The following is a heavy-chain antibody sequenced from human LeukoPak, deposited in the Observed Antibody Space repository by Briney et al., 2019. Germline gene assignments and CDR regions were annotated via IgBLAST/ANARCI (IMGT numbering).Heavy chain of an antibody. J-gene: IGHJ4*02. CDR1: GFTFSTYY. CDR3: ARAVKCDY. CDR2: ISGSGTSAI. Sequence: GGSLRLTCAASGFTFSTYYISWIRQAPGKGLEWIFYISGSGTSAIYYADSVQGRFTIYRDNAKTSEYLQMNNLRDEDTAGYYCARAVKCDYWGQGVLVTVSS. V-gene: IGHV3-11*04.